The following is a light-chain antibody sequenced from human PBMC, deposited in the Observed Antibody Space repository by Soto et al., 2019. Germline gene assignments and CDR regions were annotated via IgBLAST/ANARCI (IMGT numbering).Light chain of an antibody. J-gene: IGLJ1*01. Sequence: QSALTQPRSVSGAPGQSVTISCTGTSSDVGAYDYVSWYQHHPGKAPKFMIYDVSNRPSGVPDRFSGSKSGNTASLPISGLQADDEAHYYCCSYAGSYTGVFGNGTKLTVL. CDR3: CSYAGSYTGV. CDR2: DVS. CDR1: SSDVGAYDY. V-gene: IGLV2-11*01.